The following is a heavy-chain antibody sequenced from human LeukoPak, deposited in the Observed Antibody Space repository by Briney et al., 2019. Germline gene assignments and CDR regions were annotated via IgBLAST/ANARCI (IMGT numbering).Heavy chain of an antibody. CDR3: AREGDYHNYYGMDV. V-gene: IGHV4-30-2*01. CDR1: GGSFSGYS. D-gene: IGHD3-16*01. CDR2: IYHSGST. Sequence: SETLSLTCAVYGGSFSGYSWSWIRQPPGKGLEWIGYIYHSGSTYYNPSLKSRVTISVDRSKNQFSLKLSSVTAADTAVYSCAREGDYHNYYGMDVWGQGTTVTVSS. J-gene: IGHJ6*02.